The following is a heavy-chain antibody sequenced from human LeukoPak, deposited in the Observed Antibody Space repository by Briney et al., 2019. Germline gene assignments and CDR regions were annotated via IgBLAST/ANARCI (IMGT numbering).Heavy chain of an antibody. D-gene: IGHD3-22*01. CDR3: AKARGLIGGAFDI. J-gene: IGHJ3*02. V-gene: IGHV3-43*01. Sequence: PGGSLRLSCAASGFTFDDYIMHWVRQAPGKGLEWVSLISWDGDTTYYADSVKGRFTISRDNSKNSLYLLMNSLTTEGTALYYCAKARGLIGGAFDIWGRGTMVTVSS. CDR1: GFTFDDYI. CDR2: ISWDGDTT.